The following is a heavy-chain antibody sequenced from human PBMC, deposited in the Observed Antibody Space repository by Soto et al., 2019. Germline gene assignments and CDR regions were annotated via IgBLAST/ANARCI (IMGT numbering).Heavy chain of an antibody. V-gene: IGHV3-30-3*01. CDR1: GFPFSSYA. J-gene: IGHJ6*02. CDR2: ISYDGSNK. D-gene: IGHD2-8*01. CDR3: ARVSMLYLFYYYGMDV. Sequence: AGGSLSLSCAASGFPFSSYAMHWVRQAPGKGLEWVAVISYDGSNKYYADSVKGRFTISRDNSKNTLYLQMNSLRAEDTAVYYCARVSMLYLFYYYGMDVWGQGTTVTVSS.